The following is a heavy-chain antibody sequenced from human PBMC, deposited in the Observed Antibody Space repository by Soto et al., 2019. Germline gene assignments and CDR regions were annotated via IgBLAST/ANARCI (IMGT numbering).Heavy chain of an antibody. D-gene: IGHD4-17*01. CDR3: ARDNGDYPFDY. V-gene: IGHV1-46*03. CDR2: INPSGGST. CDR1: GYTFTNYY. Sequence: QVQLVQSGAEVKKPGASVKVSCKASGYTFTNYYMHWVRQAPGQGLEWMGIINPSGGSTNYAQKCQGRVTMTRDTSTSTIYMELSSLSSEDTAVYYCARDNGDYPFDYWGQGTLVTVSS. J-gene: IGHJ4*02.